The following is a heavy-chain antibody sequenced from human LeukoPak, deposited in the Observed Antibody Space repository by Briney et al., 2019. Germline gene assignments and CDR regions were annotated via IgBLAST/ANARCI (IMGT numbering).Heavy chain of an antibody. V-gene: IGHV3-11*04. D-gene: IGHD3-22*01. CDR3: ARDRPHYYDSSGYFDY. Sequence: PGGSLRLSCAASGFTVSNTYMTWVRQAPGKGLEWVSYISSSGSTIYYADSVKGRFTISRDNAKNSLYLQMNSLRAEDTAVYYCARDRPHYYDSSGYFDYWGQGTLVTVSS. J-gene: IGHJ4*02. CDR1: GFTVSNTY. CDR2: ISSSGSTI.